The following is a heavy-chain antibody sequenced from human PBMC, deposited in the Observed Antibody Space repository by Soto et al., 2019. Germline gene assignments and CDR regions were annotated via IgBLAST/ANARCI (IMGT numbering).Heavy chain of an antibody. CDR2: IYYSGST. CDR1: GGSISSSSDY. Sequence: QLQMQESGPGLVNPSETLSLTCTVSGGSISSSSDYWGWIRQPPGKGLEWIGNIYYSGSTYYNPSLKSRVTISVDTSKNQFSLKLSSVTAADTAVYYCMLGSGWKDFDYWGQVTLVTVSS. CDR3: MLGSGWKDFDY. V-gene: IGHV4-39*01. D-gene: IGHD3-22*01. J-gene: IGHJ4*02.